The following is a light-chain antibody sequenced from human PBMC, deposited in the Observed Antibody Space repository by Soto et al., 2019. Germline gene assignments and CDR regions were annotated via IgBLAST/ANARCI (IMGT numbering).Light chain of an antibody. J-gene: IGKJ5*01. CDR1: RGIGTY. V-gene: IGKV1-39*01. CDR3: QQTYSAPG. Sequence: DIQMTQSPSSLSASVGDRVTITCRASRGIGTYLYWYQHKPGKAPKLLIYTASNLQSGVPSRFSGNGSGTDFTLTISSLQPEDFATYYCQQTYSAPGFGQGTRLEI. CDR2: TAS.